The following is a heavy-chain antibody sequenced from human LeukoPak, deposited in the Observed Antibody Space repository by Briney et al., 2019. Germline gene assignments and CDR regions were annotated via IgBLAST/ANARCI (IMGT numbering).Heavy chain of an antibody. CDR1: GGSISSSSYY. CDR2: IYYSGST. V-gene: IGHV4-39*07. J-gene: IGHJ4*02. D-gene: IGHD1-26*01. Sequence: SETPSLTCTVSGGSISSSSYYWGWIRQPPGKGLEWIGSIYYSGSTYYNPSLKSRVTISVDTSKNEFSLKLSSVTAADTAVYYCARDGSLSGSYFDYWGQGTLVTVSS. CDR3: ARDGSLSGSYFDY.